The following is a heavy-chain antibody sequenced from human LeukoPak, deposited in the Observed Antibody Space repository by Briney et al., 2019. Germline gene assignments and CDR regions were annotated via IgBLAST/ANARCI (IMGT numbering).Heavy chain of an antibody. CDR2: TYYGSKWYD. J-gene: IGHJ4*02. CDR1: GDSVSSNSAA. V-gene: IGHV6-1*01. Sequence: SQTLSLTCAISGDSVSSNSAAWNWLRQSPTRGLEWVGRTYYGSKWYDDYAVSVKSRITINPDTSKNQFSLLLHSVTPEDTAVYYCARQGPTWPFDYWGQGTRVTVSS. D-gene: IGHD5-24*01. CDR3: ARQGPTWPFDY.